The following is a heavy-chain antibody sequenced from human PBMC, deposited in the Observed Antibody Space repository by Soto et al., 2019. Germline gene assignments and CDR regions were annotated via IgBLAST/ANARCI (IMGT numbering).Heavy chain of an antibody. Sequence: SETLSLTCSVSGASITGGGYFWTWVRQHPARGLEWIGYIYYSGHDHYNPSLESRVTISVDTSNNQFSLKLSSMTAADTAVYYCARGHYQFYAMDVWGQGTPVTVSS. CDR2: IYYSGHD. J-gene: IGHJ6*02. CDR1: GASITGGGYF. CDR3: ARGHYQFYAMDV. V-gene: IGHV4-31*03.